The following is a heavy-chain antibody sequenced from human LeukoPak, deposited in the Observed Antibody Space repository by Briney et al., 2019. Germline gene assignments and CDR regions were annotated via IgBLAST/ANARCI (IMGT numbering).Heavy chain of an antibody. Sequence: ASVTVTCKASGYTFTGYYMHWLRQPPAQGLEWVGLINYKRGGTNYAQKFQSRVTMTRDTSISTAYMELSRLRSDDTAVYYCARVLKEEEGKQPNYYYYYGMDVWGQGTTVTVSS. V-gene: IGHV1-2*02. CDR2: INYKRGGT. CDR1: GYTFTGYY. J-gene: IGHJ6*02. D-gene: IGHD4/OR15-4a*01. CDR3: ARVLKEEEGKQPNYYYYYGMDV.